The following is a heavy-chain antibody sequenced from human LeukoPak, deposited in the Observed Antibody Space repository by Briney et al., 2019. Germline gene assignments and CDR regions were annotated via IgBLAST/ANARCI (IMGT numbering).Heavy chain of an antibody. V-gene: IGHV7-4-1*02. J-gene: IGHJ3*02. CDR1: GYTFTSYA. D-gene: IGHD2-21*01. CDR3: ARADPVAHSAFDI. Sequence: ASVTVSCKASGYTFTSYALNWVRQAPGQGLEWMGWINTNTGNPTYAQGFTGRVVFSLDTSVSTAYLQISSLNAEDTAVFYCARADPVAHSAFDIWGQGTMVTVSS. CDR2: INTNTGNP.